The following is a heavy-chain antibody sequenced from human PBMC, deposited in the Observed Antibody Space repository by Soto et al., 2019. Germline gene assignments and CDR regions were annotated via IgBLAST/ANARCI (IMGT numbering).Heavy chain of an antibody. V-gene: IGHV3-21*01. CDR1: GFTFSSYS. Sequence: GGALSHACAASGFTFSSYSSSWVRQAPGKGLEWVSSISSSSSYIYYADSVRGRFTISRDNAKNSLYLQMNSLRAEDTAVYYCARVGNNDAFDIWGQGTMVTVSS. D-gene: IGHD1-26*01. CDR2: ISSSSSYI. J-gene: IGHJ3*02. CDR3: ARVGNNDAFDI.